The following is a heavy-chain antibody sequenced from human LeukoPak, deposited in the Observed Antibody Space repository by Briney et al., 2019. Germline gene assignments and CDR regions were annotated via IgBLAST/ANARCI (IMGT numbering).Heavy chain of an antibody. Sequence: GGSLRLSCAASGFTVNSNHMSWVRQAPGKGLEWVSVIYSGGSTYYADSVKGRFTISRDNSKNTLYLQMNSLRAEDTAVYYCAKDIIYDFWSGYQISYFDYWGQGTLVTVSS. CDR3: AKDIIYDFWSGYQISYFDY. D-gene: IGHD3-3*01. CDR1: GFTVNSNH. J-gene: IGHJ4*02. CDR2: IYSGGST. V-gene: IGHV3-53*01.